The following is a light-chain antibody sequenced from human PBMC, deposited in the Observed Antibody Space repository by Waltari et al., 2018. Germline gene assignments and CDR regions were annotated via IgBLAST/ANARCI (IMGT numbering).Light chain of an antibody. CDR3: QTGGHGTWV. CDR1: SGHSSNV. V-gene: IGLV4-69*01. CDR2: VNSDGSH. Sequence: QLVLTQSPSASASLGASVKLTCTLSSGHSSNVIAWLQQRPEKAPRYLTKVNSDGSHSKGDEIPVRFSGSSSGAGRYLTISNLQSEDEADYFCQTGGHGTWVFGGGTTLTVL. J-gene: IGLJ3*02.